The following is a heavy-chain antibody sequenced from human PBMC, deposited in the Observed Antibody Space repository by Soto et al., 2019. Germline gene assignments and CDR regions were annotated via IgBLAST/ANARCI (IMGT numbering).Heavy chain of an antibody. CDR2: ISDSGGGT. CDR1: GFTFTGYA. V-gene: IGHV3-23*01. CDR3: AKTEIAVTGTDAFDI. Sequence: GGSLRLSCAASGFTFTGYAMSWVRQAPGKGLEWVSAISDSGGGTYYADFVKDRFTISRDNSNNTLYLQMNSLRAEDTALYYCAKTEIAVTGTDAFDIWGQGTMVTVSS. J-gene: IGHJ3*02. D-gene: IGHD6-19*01.